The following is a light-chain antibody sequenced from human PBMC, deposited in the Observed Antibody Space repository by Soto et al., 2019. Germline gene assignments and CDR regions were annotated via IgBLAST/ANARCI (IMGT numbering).Light chain of an antibody. CDR2: DSS. J-gene: IGKJ1*01. CDR3: QQYNTFWT. Sequence: GDRVTITCRASQTITTSLAWYQQKPGEAPNLLIYDSSTLATDVPSRFSGSGSGTEVSLTISSLQPDDFATYHCQQYNTFWTFGQVNKVESK. V-gene: IGKV1-5*03. CDR1: QTITTS.